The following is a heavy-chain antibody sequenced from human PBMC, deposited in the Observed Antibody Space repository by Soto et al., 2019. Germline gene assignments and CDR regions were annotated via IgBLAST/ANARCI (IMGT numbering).Heavy chain of an antibody. CDR1: GASISRTGFH. J-gene: IGHJ4*02. CDR2: IYEGGTT. CDR3: ARRGSGHTFDY. D-gene: IGHD3-10*01. Sequence: QLQLQESGPGLVKPSETLSLTCAVSGASISRTGFHWGWIRQPPGQGLEWIGSIYEGGTTFYNSSLKRRVTRSADPSKNHFPLKRNSVTAADTAVYFCARRGSGHTFDYWGQGTLVTVAS. V-gene: IGHV4-39*01.